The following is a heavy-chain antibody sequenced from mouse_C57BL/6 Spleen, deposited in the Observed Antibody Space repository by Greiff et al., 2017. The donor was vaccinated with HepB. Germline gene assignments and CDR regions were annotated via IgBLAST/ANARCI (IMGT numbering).Heavy chain of an antibody. Sequence: ESGPGLVKPSQSLSLTCSVTGYSITSGYYWNWIRQFPGNKLEWMGYISYDGSNNYNPSLKNRISITRDTSKNQFFLKLNSVTTEDTATYYCARGGQLRLPYAMDYWGQGTSVTVSS. J-gene: IGHJ4*01. D-gene: IGHD3-2*02. CDR3: ARGGQLRLPYAMDY. CDR2: ISYDGSN. V-gene: IGHV3-6*01. CDR1: GYSITSGYY.